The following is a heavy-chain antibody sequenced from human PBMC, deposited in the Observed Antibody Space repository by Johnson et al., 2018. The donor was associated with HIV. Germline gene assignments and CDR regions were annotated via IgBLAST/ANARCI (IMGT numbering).Heavy chain of an antibody. V-gene: IGHV3-9*01. CDR1: GFPFSDYY. Sequence: VESGGGLVKPGGSLRLSCAASGFPFSDYYMSWIRQAPGQGLEWVSVISWNSCSIGYADSVNGRFTISRDNAKNSLYPQMNSLRAEDTALYYCAKEAAMVQGGAFDIWGQGTMVTVSS. J-gene: IGHJ3*02. D-gene: IGHD3-10*01. CDR3: AKEAAMVQGGAFDI. CDR2: ISWNSCSI.